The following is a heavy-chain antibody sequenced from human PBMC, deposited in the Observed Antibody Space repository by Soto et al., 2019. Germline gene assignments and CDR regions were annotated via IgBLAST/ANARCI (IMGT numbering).Heavy chain of an antibody. J-gene: IGHJ4*02. D-gene: IGHD4-17*01. Sequence: GESLKISCKGSGYSFANYWIGWVRQMSGKGLEWMGIIYPGDPHTRYSPSFEGQVTISADKPINTAYLQWVSLKASDTAIYYCATSDGDFDYWGQGTLVTVSS. V-gene: IGHV5-51*01. CDR3: ATSDGDFDY. CDR2: IYPGDPHT. CDR1: GYSFANYW.